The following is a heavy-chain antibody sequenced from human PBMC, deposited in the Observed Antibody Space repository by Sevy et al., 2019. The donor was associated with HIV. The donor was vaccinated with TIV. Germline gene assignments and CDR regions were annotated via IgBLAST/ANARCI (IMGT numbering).Heavy chain of an antibody. D-gene: IGHD5-18*01. J-gene: IGHJ4*02. CDR2: ISSSSTI. CDR1: GFTFSSYS. CDR3: ARDGGTAMALYYFDY. V-gene: IGHV3-48*02. Sequence: GGSLRLSCAASGFTFSSYSMNWVRQAPGKGLEWVSYISSSSTIYYADSVKGRFTISRDNAKNSLYLQMNSLRDEDTAVYYCARDGGTAMALYYFDYWGQGTLVTVSS.